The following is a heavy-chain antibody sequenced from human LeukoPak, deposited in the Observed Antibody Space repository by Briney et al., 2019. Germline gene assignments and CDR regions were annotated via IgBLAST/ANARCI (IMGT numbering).Heavy chain of an antibody. D-gene: IGHD3-22*01. V-gene: IGHV4-59*01. CDR1: GGSISSYY. Sequence: TSETLSLTCTVSGGSISSYYWSWIRQPPGKGLEWIGYIYYSGSTNYNPSLKSRVTISVDTSKNQFSLRLSSVTAADTAVYYCARVTGYMIEDYFDYWGQGTLVTVSS. CDR2: IYYSGST. CDR3: ARVTGYMIEDYFDY. J-gene: IGHJ4*02.